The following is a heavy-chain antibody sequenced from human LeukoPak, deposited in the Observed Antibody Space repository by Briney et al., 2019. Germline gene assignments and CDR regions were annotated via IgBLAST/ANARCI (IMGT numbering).Heavy chain of an antibody. CDR1: GSIFSSYW. CDR2: IYPGDSAT. V-gene: IGHV5-51*01. D-gene: IGHD5-24*01. Sequence: GASLHISCQGAGSIFSSYWIGWVRQLPGKGLEWMGIIYPGDSATRYRPSFQGQVTISADKSINTAYLQWSSLKASDTAMYYCAIRRDGADYWGQGTLVTVSS. CDR3: AIRRDGADY. J-gene: IGHJ4*02.